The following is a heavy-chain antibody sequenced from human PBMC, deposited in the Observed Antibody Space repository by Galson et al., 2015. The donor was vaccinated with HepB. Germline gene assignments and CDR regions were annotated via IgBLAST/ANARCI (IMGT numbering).Heavy chain of an antibody. CDR3: ARGGAARPDY. CDR2: ISSSSSSI. CDR1: GFTFSNYG. D-gene: IGHD6-6*01. J-gene: IGHJ4*02. Sequence: SLRLSCAASGFTFSNYGMNWVRQAPGKGLEWVSYISSSSSSINYADSVKGRFTISRDNAKNSLYLQMNSLRDEDTAVYYCARGGAARPDYWGQGTLVTVSS. V-gene: IGHV3-48*02.